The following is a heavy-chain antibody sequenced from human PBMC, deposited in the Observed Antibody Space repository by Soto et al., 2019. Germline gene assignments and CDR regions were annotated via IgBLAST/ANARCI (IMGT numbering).Heavy chain of an antibody. D-gene: IGHD1-26*01. J-gene: IGHJ4*02. CDR3: AKEGGGGASAFDF. CDR1: GFSFSTHA. Sequence: EVQLLESGGGLVQPGGSLRLSCAASGFSFSTHAMSWVRQAPGKGLEWVSGFSSNGGSTYYADSVKGRFTISRDNSKNMLYLQMNSLRADDTAVYYCAKEGGGGASAFDFWGQGTPVTVSS. V-gene: IGHV3-23*01. CDR2: FSSNGGST.